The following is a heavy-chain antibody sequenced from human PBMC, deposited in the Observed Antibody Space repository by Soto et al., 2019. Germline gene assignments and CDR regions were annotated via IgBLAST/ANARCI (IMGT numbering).Heavy chain of an antibody. CDR3: ARDPIAVAGIFFDY. D-gene: IGHD6-19*01. J-gene: IGHJ4*02. V-gene: IGHV3-74*01. CDR1: GFTFSSYW. CDR2: SSSDGSST. Sequence: VPLVESGGGLIQPGGSLRLSCAASGFTFSSYWMHWVRQAPGKGLVWVSRSSSDGSSTDYADSVKGRFTISRDNAKNTLYLHMNSLRVEDTAVYYCARDPIAVAGIFFDYWGQGTLVTVSS.